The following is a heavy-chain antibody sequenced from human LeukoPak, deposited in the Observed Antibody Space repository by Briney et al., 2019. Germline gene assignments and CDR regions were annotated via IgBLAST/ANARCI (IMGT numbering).Heavy chain of an antibody. D-gene: IGHD4-17*01. CDR2: ISSGSSTI. Sequence: GGSLRLSCAASGFTFSIYSINWVRQAPGKGLEWVSFISSGSSTIYYADSVKGRFTISRDNAKNSLYLQMNSLRAEDTAVYYCARNYDYGDLWGQGTLVTVSS. J-gene: IGHJ4*02. CDR3: ARNYDYGDL. V-gene: IGHV3-48*04. CDR1: GFTFSIYS.